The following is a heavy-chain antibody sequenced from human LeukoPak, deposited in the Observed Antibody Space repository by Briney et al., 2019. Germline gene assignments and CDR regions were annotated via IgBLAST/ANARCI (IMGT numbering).Heavy chain of an antibody. CDR2: INPNSGGT. J-gene: IGHJ4*02. CDR3: ARVGLSGYYDSSGSKAFFDY. CDR1: GYTFTGYY. V-gene: IGHV1-2*02. Sequence: VASVKVSCKASGYTFTGYYIHWVRQAPGQGLEWMGWINPNSGGTNYAQKFQGRVTMTRDTSISTAYMELSRLRSDDTAVYYCARVGLSGYYDSSGSKAFFDYWGQGTLVTVSS. D-gene: IGHD3-22*01.